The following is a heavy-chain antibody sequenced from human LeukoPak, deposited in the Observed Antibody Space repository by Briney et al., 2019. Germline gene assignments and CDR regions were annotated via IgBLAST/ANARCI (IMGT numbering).Heavy chain of an antibody. CDR3: TTDRDIVVVVAAGSFDY. J-gene: IGHJ4*02. CDR2: IKSKTDGGTT. Sequence: GGSLRLSCAASGFTFSNAWMSWVRQAPGKGLEWVGRIKSKTDGGTTDYAAPVKGRFTISRDDSKNTLYLQMNSLKTEDTAVYYCTTDRDIVVVVAAGSFDYWGQGTLVTVSS. CDR1: GFTFSNAW. D-gene: IGHD2-15*01. V-gene: IGHV3-15*01.